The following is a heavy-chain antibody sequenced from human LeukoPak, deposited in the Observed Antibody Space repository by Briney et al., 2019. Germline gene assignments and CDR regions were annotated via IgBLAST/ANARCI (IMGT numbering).Heavy chain of an antibody. J-gene: IGHJ3*02. D-gene: IGHD2-2*01. Sequence: GGSLRLSCVASGFTFRSYSMNWVRQAPGKGLEWVSYISSTSGTIYYADSMKGRFTISRDNAKNSLYLKMNGLRAEDTAVYYCARELVVPAAISSYDAFDIWGQGTMVTVSS. CDR3: ARELVVPAAISSYDAFDI. CDR2: ISSTSGTI. CDR1: GFTFRSYS. V-gene: IGHV3-48*04.